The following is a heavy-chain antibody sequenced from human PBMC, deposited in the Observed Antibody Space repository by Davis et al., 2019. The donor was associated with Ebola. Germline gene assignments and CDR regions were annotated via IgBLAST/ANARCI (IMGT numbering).Heavy chain of an antibody. V-gene: IGHV5-10-1*01. D-gene: IGHD1-1*01. CDR2: IDPSNSYT. J-gene: IGHJ6*02. CDR3: ARYKSDVLKDYYYGMDV. CDR1: GYSFTSYW. Sequence: GGSLRLSCMGSGYSFTSYWISWVRPMPGKGLEWMGRIDPSNSYTNYSPSFQGHVTISADKSISTAYLQWSSLKASDTAMYYCARYKSDVLKDYYYGMDVWGQGTTVTVSS.